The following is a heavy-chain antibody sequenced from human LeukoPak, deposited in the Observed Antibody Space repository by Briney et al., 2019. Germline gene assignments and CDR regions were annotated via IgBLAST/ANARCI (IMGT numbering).Heavy chain of an antibody. CDR1: GFTFSSYG. Sequence: GKSLRLSCAASGFTFSSYGMHWVRQAPGKGLEWVAVISYDGINKYYADSVKGRFTISRDNSKNTLYLQMNSLRAEDTAVHYCAKDFEDYVWGSPLSYWGQGTLVTVSS. CDR2: ISYDGINK. J-gene: IGHJ4*02. CDR3: AKDFEDYVWGSPLSY. D-gene: IGHD3-16*01. V-gene: IGHV3-30*18.